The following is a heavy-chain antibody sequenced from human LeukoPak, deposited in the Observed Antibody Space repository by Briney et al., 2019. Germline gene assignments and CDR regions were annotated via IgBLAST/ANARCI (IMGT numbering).Heavy chain of an antibody. CDR2: IYYSGST. V-gene: IGHV4-31*03. CDR1: GDSISSSSYY. J-gene: IGHJ4*02. D-gene: IGHD5-24*01. CDR3: AREKRMATTPKQDYYFDY. Sequence: SETLSLTCTVSGDSISSSSYYWSWIRQHPGKGLEWIGYIYYSGSTYYNPSLKSRVTISVDTSKNQFSLKLSSVTAADTAVYYCAREKRMATTPKQDYYFDYWGQGTLVTVSS.